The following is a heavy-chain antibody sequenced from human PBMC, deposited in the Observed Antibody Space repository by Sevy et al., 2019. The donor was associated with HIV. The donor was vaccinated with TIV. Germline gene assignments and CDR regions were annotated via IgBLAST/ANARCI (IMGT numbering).Heavy chain of an antibody. D-gene: IGHD2-2*01. Sequence: ASVKVSCKASGYTFTGHYMHWVRQAPGQGLEWMGWINCNSGGTNYAQKFQGRVTMTRDTSNTTIYMELSRLTSDDTGVYYCVRDVGYCSRTTCSYNYFDPWGQGTLVTVSS. V-gene: IGHV1-2*02. CDR1: GYTFTGHY. J-gene: IGHJ5*02. CDR2: INCNSGGT. CDR3: VRDVGYCSRTTCSYNYFDP.